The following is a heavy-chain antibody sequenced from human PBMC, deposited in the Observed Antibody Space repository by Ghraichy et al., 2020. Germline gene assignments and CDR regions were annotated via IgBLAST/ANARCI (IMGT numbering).Heavy chain of an antibody. D-gene: IGHD5-18*01. J-gene: IGHJ4*02. Sequence: GGSLRLSCAVSGFTFSNYWMSWVRQSPGKGLEWVADINQDGSERYYVDSVKGRFAISRDSAMNSLHLQMNSLRAEDTAIYYCVRHTAIVNCLGFWGQGALVTVSS. CDR1: GFTFSNYW. CDR2: INQDGSER. V-gene: IGHV3-7*05. CDR3: VRHTAIVNCLGF.